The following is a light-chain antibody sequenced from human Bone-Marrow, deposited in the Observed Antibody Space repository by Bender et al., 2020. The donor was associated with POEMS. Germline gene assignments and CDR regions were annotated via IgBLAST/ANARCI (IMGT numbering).Light chain of an antibody. CDR2: DVS. Sequence: QSALTQPPSVSASPGQSIIISCTGDSSVVGDFNHVSWYQQHPDKAPKLMMSDVSDRPSGISDRFSGFKSANTASLTISDIQAEDEADYYCASYTFSGTYVFGTGTKVTVL. V-gene: IGLV2-14*01. CDR3: ASYTFSGTYV. J-gene: IGLJ1*01. CDR1: SSVVGDFNH.